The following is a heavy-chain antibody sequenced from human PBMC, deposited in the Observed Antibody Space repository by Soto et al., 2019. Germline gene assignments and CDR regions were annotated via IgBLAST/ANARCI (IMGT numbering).Heavy chain of an antibody. V-gene: IGHV1-3*01. Sequence: ASVKVSCKASGYTFTSYALPWGRQAPGQRLEWMGWINAGNGNTKYSQKFQGRVTITRDTSASTAYMELSSLRSEDTAVYYCARYSPDLLRFDPWGQGTLVTVSS. CDR2: INAGNGNT. D-gene: IGHD3-9*01. CDR3: ARYSPDLLRFDP. CDR1: GYTFTSYA. J-gene: IGHJ5*02.